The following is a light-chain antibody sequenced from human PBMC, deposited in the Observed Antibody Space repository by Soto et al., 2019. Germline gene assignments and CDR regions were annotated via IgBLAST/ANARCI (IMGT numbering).Light chain of an antibody. CDR1: SSDVGGYNY. V-gene: IGLV2-14*01. Sequence: QSALTQPASVSGSPGQPITISCTGTSSDVGGYNYVSWYQQHPGKAPKPMIYDVSNRPSGVSNRFSGSKSGNTASLTISGLQAEDEADYYCSSYTSSSTLYVFGTGTKVTVL. CDR2: DVS. CDR3: SSYTSSSTLYV. J-gene: IGLJ1*01.